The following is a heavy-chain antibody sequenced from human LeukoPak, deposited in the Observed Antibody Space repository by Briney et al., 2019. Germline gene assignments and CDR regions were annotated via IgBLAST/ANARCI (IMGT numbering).Heavy chain of an antibody. Sequence: ASVKVSCKASGYTFTSYGISWVRQAPGQGLEWMGWISAYNGNTNYAQKLQGRVTMTTDTSTSTAYMELRSLRSDDTAVYYCARVKGSRNSYYYYYGMDVWGQGTTVTVSS. CDR3: ARVKGSRNSYYYYYGMDV. J-gene: IGHJ6*02. CDR2: ISAYNGNT. D-gene: IGHD5-24*01. V-gene: IGHV1-18*01. CDR1: GYTFTSYG.